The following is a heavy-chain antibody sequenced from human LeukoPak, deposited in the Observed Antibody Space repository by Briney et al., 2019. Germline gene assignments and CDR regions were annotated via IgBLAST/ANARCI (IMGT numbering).Heavy chain of an antibody. Sequence: SGGSLRLSCAASGFTFSSYSMNWVRQAPGKGLEWVSYISSSSTIYYADSVKGRFTISRDNAKNSLYLQMNSLRAEDTAVYYCARFIVAFDIWGQGTMVTVSS. CDR1: GFTFSSYS. V-gene: IGHV3-48*01. D-gene: IGHD2-15*01. CDR3: ARFIVAFDI. CDR2: ISSSSTI. J-gene: IGHJ3*02.